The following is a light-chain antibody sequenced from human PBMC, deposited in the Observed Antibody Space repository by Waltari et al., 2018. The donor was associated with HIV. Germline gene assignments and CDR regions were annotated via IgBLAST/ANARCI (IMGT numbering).Light chain of an antibody. V-gene: IGLV1-47*01. Sequence: QSVLTQPPSASGTPGQRATISCSGSSSDIGSYYVYWFQQLPGTAPKLLIYRNNQRPSGVPDRFSGSKSGTSASLAISGLRSEDEADYYCATWDDNLSGVVFGGGTKLTVL. J-gene: IGLJ2*01. CDR1: SSDIGSYY. CDR3: ATWDDNLSGVV. CDR2: RNN.